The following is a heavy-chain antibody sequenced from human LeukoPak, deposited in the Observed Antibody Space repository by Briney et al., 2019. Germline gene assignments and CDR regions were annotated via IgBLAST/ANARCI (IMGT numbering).Heavy chain of an antibody. V-gene: IGHV3-7*01. CDR1: GFTTSEYW. Sequence: GGSLRLSCAASGFTTSEYWMTWVRQAPGKGLEWVANIKEDGSEIYYVDSVKGRFTISRDNAKNALYLQMSSLRAEDTAVYYCARDGRSGSYYDLWGQGTLVTVSS. CDR2: IKEDGSEI. CDR3: ARDGRSGSYYDL. J-gene: IGHJ5*02. D-gene: IGHD1-26*01.